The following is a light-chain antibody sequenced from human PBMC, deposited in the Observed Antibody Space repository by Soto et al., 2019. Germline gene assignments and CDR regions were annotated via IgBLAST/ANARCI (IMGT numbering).Light chain of an antibody. CDR1: QNINGR. Sequence: DIQMTQSPSTLSASVGDRVTITCRASQNINGRLAWYKQKPGTAPVLLIYDASTLESGVPSRFTGSGSGTEFTLTITSLQPDDFATYYCHHYRAFPYTFGQGTKLDIK. J-gene: IGKJ2*01. CDR2: DAS. V-gene: IGKV1-5*01. CDR3: HHYRAFPYT.